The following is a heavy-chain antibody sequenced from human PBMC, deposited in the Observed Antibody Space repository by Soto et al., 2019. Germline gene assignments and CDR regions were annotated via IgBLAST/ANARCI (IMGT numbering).Heavy chain of an antibody. CDR2: IYHSGST. V-gene: IGHV4-34*01. J-gene: IGHJ3*02. CDR3: ARSAPQPAAISVASYI. CDR1: GGSISSYY. Sequence: SETLSLTCTVSGGSISSYYWTWIRQPPGKGLEWIGEIYHSGSTTYNPSLKSRVTISVDTSKKQFSLKLRFVTAADTFVYYCARSAPQPAAISVASYIWGQGTMVTVSS. D-gene: IGHD2-2*01.